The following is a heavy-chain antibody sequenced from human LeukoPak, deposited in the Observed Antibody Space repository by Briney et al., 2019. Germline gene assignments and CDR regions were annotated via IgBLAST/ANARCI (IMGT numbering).Heavy chain of an antibody. J-gene: IGHJ4*02. CDR2: IYYSGST. D-gene: IGHD4-17*01. Sequence: SETLSLTCTVSGGSISSYYWSWIRQPPGKGLEWIGYIYYSGSTNYNPSLKSRVTISVDTSKNQFSLKLSSVTAADTAVYYCARAIDYGDYYFDYWGQGILVTVSS. CDR3: ARAIDYGDYYFDY. CDR1: GGSISSYY. V-gene: IGHV4-59*01.